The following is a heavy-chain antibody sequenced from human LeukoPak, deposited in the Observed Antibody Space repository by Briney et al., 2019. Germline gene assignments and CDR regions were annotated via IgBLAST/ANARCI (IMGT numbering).Heavy chain of an antibody. CDR3: AREAELLYSSGLALDV. V-gene: IGHV4-39*01. CDR2: IYYSGST. CDR1: GGSISSSSYY. J-gene: IGHJ6*04. Sequence: PSETLSLTCTVSGGSISSSSYYWGWIRQPPGKGLEWIGSIYYSGSTYYNPSLKSRVTISVDTSKNQFSLKLSSVTAADTAVYYCAREAELLYSSGLALDVWGKGTTVTVSS. D-gene: IGHD2-8*01.